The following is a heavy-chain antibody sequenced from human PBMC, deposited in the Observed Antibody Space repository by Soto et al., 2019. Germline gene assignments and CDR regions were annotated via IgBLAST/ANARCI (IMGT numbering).Heavy chain of an antibody. CDR3: ARRRPNGYYNY. D-gene: IGHD3-22*01. Sequence: QVQLVESGGDLVKPGGSLRVSCAASGFPFSDYDMSWIRQAPGKGLEWVSSIGSSSGYTNYADSVKGRFTISRDNAKNSLYLQMNSLRAEDTAVYYCARRRPNGYYNYWGQGTLVTVSA. CDR2: IGSSSGYT. J-gene: IGHJ4*02. V-gene: IGHV3-11*05. CDR1: GFPFSDYD.